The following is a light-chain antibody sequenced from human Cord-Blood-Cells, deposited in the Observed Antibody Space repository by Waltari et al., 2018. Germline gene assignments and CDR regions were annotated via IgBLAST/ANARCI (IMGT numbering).Light chain of an antibody. CDR2: DAS. J-gene: IGKJ2*01. Sequence: DIQMTQSPSTLSASVGDRVTITCRASQSISSWLAWYQQKPGKAPKLLIYDASSLERGVPSRFSGSGSGTEFTLTISNLQPDDFATYYCQQYNSYSGTFGQGTKLEIK. V-gene: IGKV1-5*01. CDR1: QSISSW. CDR3: QQYNSYSGT.